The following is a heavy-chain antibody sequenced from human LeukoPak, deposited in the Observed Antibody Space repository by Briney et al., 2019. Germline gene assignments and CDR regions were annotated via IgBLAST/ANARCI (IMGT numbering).Heavy chain of an antibody. J-gene: IGHJ5*02. D-gene: IGHD3-10*01. CDR3: ASYGSGSYRFDP. CDR1: GGSISSGNYY. V-gene: IGHV4-31*03. Sequence: SETLSLTCTGSGGSISSGNYYWSWIRQHPGKGLEWIGYIHHSGSTYYNPSLKSRVIISVDTSKNQFSLKLNSVTAADTAVYYCASYGSGSYRFDPWGQGTLVTVSS. CDR2: IHHSGST.